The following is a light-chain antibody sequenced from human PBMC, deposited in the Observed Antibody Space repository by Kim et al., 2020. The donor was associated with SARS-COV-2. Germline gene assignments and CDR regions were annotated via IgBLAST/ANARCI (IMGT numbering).Light chain of an antibody. CDR2: AAS. J-gene: IGKJ4*01. CDR1: QGISNY. V-gene: IGKV1-27*01. CDR3: QKYNSAPPLT. Sequence: SVGDRVTITCRASQGISNYLAWYQQKPGRVPKILIYAASTLQSGVPSRFSGSGSGTDFTLTISSLQPEDVATYYCQKYNSAPPLTFGGGTKVDIK.